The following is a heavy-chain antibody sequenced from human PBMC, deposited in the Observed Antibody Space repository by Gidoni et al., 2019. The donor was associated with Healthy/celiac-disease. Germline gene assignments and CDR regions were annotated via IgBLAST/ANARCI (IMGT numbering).Heavy chain of an antibody. Sequence: STNYNPSLKSRVTISVDTSKNQFSLKLSSVTAADTAVYYCARFRDGYNFFPNWGQGTLVTVSS. D-gene: IGHD5-12*01. V-gene: IGHV4-59*01. CDR2: ST. CDR3: ARFRDGYNFFPN. J-gene: IGHJ4*02.